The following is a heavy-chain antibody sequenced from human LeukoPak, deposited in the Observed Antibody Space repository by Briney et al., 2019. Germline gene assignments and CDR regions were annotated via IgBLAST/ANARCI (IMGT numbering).Heavy chain of an antibody. CDR3: ARGKVDTAMAIDY. V-gene: IGHV3-74*01. J-gene: IGHJ4*02. Sequence: GGSLRLSCAASGFTFSSYWMHWVRQAPGKGLVWVSRINSDGSSTSYADSVKGRFTISRDNAKNTLYLQMNSLRAEDTAVYYCARGKVDTAMAIDYWGQGTLITVSS. CDR1: GFTFSSYW. CDR2: INSDGSST. D-gene: IGHD5-18*01.